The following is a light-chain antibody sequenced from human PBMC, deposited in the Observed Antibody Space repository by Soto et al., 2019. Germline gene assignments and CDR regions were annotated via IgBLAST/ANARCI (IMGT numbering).Light chain of an antibody. CDR3: QEFDNLPVT. Sequence: DIQMTQSPSSLSASVGDRVTIICQASHDINNYLNWYQQKPGKAPKLLIYDSSNLEIGVPSRFSGSGYGTRFSFTISSLQPEDIATYYGQEFDNLPVTFGQGTRLEIK. CDR2: DSS. J-gene: IGKJ5*01. CDR1: HDINNY. V-gene: IGKV1-33*01.